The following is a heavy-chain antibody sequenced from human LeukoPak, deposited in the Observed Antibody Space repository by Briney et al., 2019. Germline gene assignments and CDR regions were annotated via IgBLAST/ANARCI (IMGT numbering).Heavy chain of an antibody. CDR1: GGSISSGDYY. Sequence: SETLSLTCTVSGGSISSGDYYWSWIRQPPGKGLEWIGYIYYSGSTNYNPSLKSRVTMSVDTSKNQFSLKLSSVTAADTAVYYCASGIYYDSSGPLTDYWGQGTLVTVSS. V-gene: IGHV4-61*08. CDR2: IYYSGST. D-gene: IGHD3-22*01. J-gene: IGHJ4*02. CDR3: ASGIYYDSSGPLTDY.